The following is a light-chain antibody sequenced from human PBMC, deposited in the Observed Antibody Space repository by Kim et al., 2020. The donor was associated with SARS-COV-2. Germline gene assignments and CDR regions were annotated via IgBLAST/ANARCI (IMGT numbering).Light chain of an antibody. CDR3: QQYNRWPPYI. V-gene: IGKV3-15*01. J-gene: IGKJ2*01. CDR1: QSVSTN. CDR2: GTS. Sequence: EIVMTQSPATLSVSPGERATLSCRTSQSVSTNLAWYQQKPGLAPRLLIYGTSTRATGIPARFSGSGSGTEFTLIISSLQSEDFAIYYCQQYNRWPPYIFGQGTKLEI.